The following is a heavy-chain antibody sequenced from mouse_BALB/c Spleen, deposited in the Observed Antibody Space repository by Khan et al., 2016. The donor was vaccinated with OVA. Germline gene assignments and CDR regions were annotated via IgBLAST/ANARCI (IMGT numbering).Heavy chain of an antibody. CDR3: VREGADQRNDGWFAY. CDR2: INPSNGYT. D-gene: IGHD2-12*01. J-gene: IGHJ3*01. Sequence: VQLQQSGAELARPGASVKMSCKASGYTFTSYTIHWIKKRPGQGLEWIGYINPSNGYTNYNQKFKDKATLTTDKSSTTAYLQLRSLTSDDSAVYNGVREGADQRNDGWFAYWGQGTLVTVSA. CDR1: GYTFTSYT. V-gene: IGHV1-4*01.